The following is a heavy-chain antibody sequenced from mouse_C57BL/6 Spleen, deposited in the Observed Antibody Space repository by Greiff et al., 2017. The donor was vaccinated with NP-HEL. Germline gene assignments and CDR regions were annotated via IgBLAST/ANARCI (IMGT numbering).Heavy chain of an antibody. CDR2: INPGSGGT. CDR3: ARSGYDGGAY. J-gene: IGHJ3*01. CDR1: GYAFTNYL. V-gene: IGHV1-54*01. Sequence: QVQLQQSGAELVRPGTSVKVSCKASGYAFTNYLIEWVKQRPGQGLEWIGVINPGSGGTNYNEKFKGKATLTADKSSSPAYMQLSSLTSEDSAVYFCARSGYDGGAYRGQGTLVTVSA. D-gene: IGHD2-2*01.